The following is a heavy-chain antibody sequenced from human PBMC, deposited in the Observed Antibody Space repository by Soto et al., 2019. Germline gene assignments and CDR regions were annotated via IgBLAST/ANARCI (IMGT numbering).Heavy chain of an antibody. D-gene: IGHD5-18*01. CDR2: IYYSGST. V-gene: IGHV4-39*01. J-gene: IGHJ4*02. CDR3: ARLEYTYGGSGFRHVDY. CDR1: GGSISSSSYY. Sequence: TSETLSLTCTVSGGSISSSSYYWGWIRQPPGKGLEWIGSIYYSGSTYYTPSLKSRVTMSVDTSKNQFSLNLSSVTAADTAVYYCARLEYTYGGSGFRHVDYWGQGALVTVSS.